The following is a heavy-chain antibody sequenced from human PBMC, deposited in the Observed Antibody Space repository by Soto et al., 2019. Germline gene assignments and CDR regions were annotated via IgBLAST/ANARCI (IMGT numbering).Heavy chain of an antibody. CDR1: GGSISSSSYY. J-gene: IGHJ5*02. CDR2: IYYSGST. D-gene: IGHD3-3*01. Sequence: TSETLSLTCTVSGGSISSSSYYWGWIRQPPGKGLEWIGSIYYSGSTYYNPSLKSRVTISVDTSKNQFSLKLSSVTAADTAVYYCARQAPNHYDFWSGYYPLNWFDPWGQGTLVTVSS. V-gene: IGHV4-39*01. CDR3: ARQAPNHYDFWSGYYPLNWFDP.